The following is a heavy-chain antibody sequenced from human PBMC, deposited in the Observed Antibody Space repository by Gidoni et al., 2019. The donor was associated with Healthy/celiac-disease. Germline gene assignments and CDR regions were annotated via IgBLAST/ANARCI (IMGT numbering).Heavy chain of an antibody. CDR2: IYHSGST. J-gene: IGHJ6*02. D-gene: IGHD3-10*01. Sequence: QVQLQESGPGLVKPSENLSITCAVSGYSISSGYYWGWIRQPPGKGLEWIGSIYHSGSTYYNPSLKSRVTISVDTSKNQFSLKLSSVTAADTAVYYCARVAGTMVRGVDYYYYYGMDVWGQGTTVTVSS. V-gene: IGHV4-38-2*01. CDR3: ARVAGTMVRGVDYYYYYGMDV. CDR1: GYSISSGYY.